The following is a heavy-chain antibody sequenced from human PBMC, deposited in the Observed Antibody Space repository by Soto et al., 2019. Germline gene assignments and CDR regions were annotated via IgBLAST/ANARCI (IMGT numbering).Heavy chain of an antibody. V-gene: IGHV4-34*01. CDR3: ARVTSRDGYNLDY. J-gene: IGHJ4*02. CDR2: INHSGST. D-gene: IGHD5-12*01. Sequence: QVQLQQWGAGLLKPSETLSLTCAVYGGSFSGYYWSWIRQPPGKGLEWIGEINHSGSTNYNPSLKSRVTISVDTSKHQFSLKLSSVTAADTAVYYCARVTSRDGYNLDYWGQGTLVTVSS. CDR1: GGSFSGYY.